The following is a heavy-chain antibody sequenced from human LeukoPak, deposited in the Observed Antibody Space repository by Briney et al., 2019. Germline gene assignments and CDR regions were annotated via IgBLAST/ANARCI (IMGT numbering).Heavy chain of an antibody. D-gene: IGHD3-3*01. Sequence: SETLSLTCTVSGGSISSSSYYWGWIRQPPGKGLEWIGSIYYSGSTYHNPSLKSRVTISVDTSKNQFSLKLSSVTAADTAVYYCARQEGVVNPDYWGQGTLVTVSS. CDR2: IYYSGST. CDR3: ARQEGVVNPDY. CDR1: GGSISSSSYY. J-gene: IGHJ4*02. V-gene: IGHV4-39*01.